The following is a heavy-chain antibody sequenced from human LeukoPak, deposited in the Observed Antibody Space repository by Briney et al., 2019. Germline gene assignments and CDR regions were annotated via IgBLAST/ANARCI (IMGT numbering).Heavy chain of an antibody. V-gene: IGHV3-23*01. Sequence: GGSLRLSCEASGFXFSSYAMSWVRQAPGKGLEWLSTIGAGAGSTYYADSVKGRCTISSDKSTNTLYLIMNSLRAEDTAVYYCAKAYCSGVSCYVRGFDYWGQGTLVTVSS. J-gene: IGHJ4*02. CDR2: IGAGAGST. CDR1: GFXFSSYA. D-gene: IGHD2-15*01. CDR3: AKAYCSGVSCYVRGFDY.